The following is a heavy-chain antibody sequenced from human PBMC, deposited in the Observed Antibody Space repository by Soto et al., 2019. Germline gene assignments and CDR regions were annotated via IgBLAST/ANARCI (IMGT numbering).Heavy chain of an antibody. V-gene: IGHV5-10-1*01. Sequence: ESLTISCKGSGYSVTSYWISLVRQMRGKGLEWMGRIDPSDSYTNYSPSFQGHVTISADKSISTAYLQWSSLKASDTAMYYCARRGPLNCSSTSCPPSRFDPWGQGTLVTVSS. CDR3: ARRGPLNCSSTSCPPSRFDP. CDR1: GYSVTSYW. J-gene: IGHJ5*02. D-gene: IGHD2-2*01. CDR2: IDPSDSYT.